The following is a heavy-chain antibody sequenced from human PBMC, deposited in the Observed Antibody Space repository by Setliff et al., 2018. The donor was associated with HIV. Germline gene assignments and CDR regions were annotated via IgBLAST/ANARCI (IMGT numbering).Heavy chain of an antibody. Sequence: PSETLSLTCAVYGGSFSGYYWSWIRQSPGKGLEWIGEINQSGSTNYNPSLKSRVTTSVDTSKNQFSLSLKSVTAADTAVYYCARGARATFGELLKANWFDPWGQGTLVTVSS. CDR3: ARGARATFGELLKANWFDP. D-gene: IGHD3-10*01. CDR1: GGSFSGYY. J-gene: IGHJ5*02. V-gene: IGHV4-34*01. CDR2: INQSGST.